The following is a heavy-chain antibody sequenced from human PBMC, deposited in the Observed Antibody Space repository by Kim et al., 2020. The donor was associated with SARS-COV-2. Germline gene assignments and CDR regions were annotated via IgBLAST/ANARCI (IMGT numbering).Heavy chain of an antibody. CDR2: ISYDGSNK. Sequence: GGSLRLSCAASGFTFSNYPMHWVRQAPGKGLEWVAIISYDGSNKYADSVKGRFTISRDNSKNTLYLQMNRLRSEDTAVYYCARGPVAGYSYYHYGMDVWGQGTTVSVSS. J-gene: IGHJ6*02. CDR3: ARGPVAGYSYYHYGMDV. CDR1: GFTFSNYP. D-gene: IGHD6-19*01. V-gene: IGHV3-30-3*01.